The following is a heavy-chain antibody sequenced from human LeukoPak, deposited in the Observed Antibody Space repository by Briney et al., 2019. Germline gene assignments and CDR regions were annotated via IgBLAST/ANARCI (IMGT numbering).Heavy chain of an antibody. CDR2: IYYSGST. D-gene: IGHD3-3*01. CDR1: GGSISSYY. Sequence: PSETLSLTCTVSGGSISSYYWSWIRQPPGKGLEWIGYIYYSGSTNYSPSLKSRVTMSVDTSKNQFSLKLRSVTAADTAVYYCASHYDFWSGYRYWGQGTLVTVSS. V-gene: IGHV4-59*12. J-gene: IGHJ4*02. CDR3: ASHYDFWSGYRY.